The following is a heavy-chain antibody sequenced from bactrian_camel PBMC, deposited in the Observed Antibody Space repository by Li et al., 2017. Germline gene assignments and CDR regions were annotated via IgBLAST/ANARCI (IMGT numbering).Heavy chain of an antibody. CDR2: IDSDGST. J-gene: IGHJ6*01. Sequence: QLVEFGGGSVEAGGSLRLSCVASESTYRSGCMGWYREAPGQAREGIASIDSDGSTTYIDSVKGRFTISKDNTKNILSLQMDSLRPEDTAMYYCVSDTELEYGGFCRFSVATKFGTWGRGTQVTVS. CDR3: VSDTELEYGGFCRFSVATKFGT. V-gene: IGHV3S53*01. CDR1: ESTYRSGC. D-gene: IGHD6*01.